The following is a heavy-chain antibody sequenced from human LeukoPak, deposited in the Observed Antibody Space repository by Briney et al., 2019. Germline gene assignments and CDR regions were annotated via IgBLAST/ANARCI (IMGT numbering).Heavy chain of an antibody. CDR3: ARGDSSSWYVINYLDY. CDR2: IWYDGSKK. V-gene: IGHV3-33*03. CDR1: GFTFSSYG. J-gene: IGHJ4*02. Sequence: GGSLRLSCAASGFTFSSYGMHWVRQAPGKGLEWVAVIWYDGSKKYYADSVKGRFTISRDTSKNTLYLQMNSLRAEDTAVYYCARGDSSSWYVINYLDYWGQGTLVTVSS. D-gene: IGHD6-13*01.